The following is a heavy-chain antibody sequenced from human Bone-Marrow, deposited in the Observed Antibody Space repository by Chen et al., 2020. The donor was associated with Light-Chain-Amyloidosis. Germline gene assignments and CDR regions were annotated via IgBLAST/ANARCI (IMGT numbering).Heavy chain of an antibody. D-gene: IGHD2-15*01. V-gene: IGHV1-8*01. CDR1: GYTFTSYD. CDR3: ARTLGGLYYYYYYMDV. J-gene: IGHJ6*03. Sequence: QVQLVQSGAEVKKPGASVKVSCKASGYTFTSYDINWVRQATGQGLEWMGWMNPNSGNTGYAQKFQGRVTMNRNTSISTAYMELSSLRSEDTAVYYCARTLGGLYYYYYYMDVWGKGTTVTVSS. CDR2: MNPNSGNT.